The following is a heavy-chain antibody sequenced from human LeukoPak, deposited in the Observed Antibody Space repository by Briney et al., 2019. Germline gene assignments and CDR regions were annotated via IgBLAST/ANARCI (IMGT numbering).Heavy chain of an antibody. D-gene: IGHD1-26*01. Sequence: KPSETLSLTCAVYGGSFSGYYWSWIRQPPGKGLEWIGEINHSGSTNYNPSLKSRVTMSVDTSKNQFSLKLSSVTAADTAVYYCAQSGSYPDYFDYWGQGTLVTVSS. V-gene: IGHV4-34*01. CDR2: INHSGST. J-gene: IGHJ4*02. CDR3: AQSGSYPDYFDY. CDR1: GGSFSGYY.